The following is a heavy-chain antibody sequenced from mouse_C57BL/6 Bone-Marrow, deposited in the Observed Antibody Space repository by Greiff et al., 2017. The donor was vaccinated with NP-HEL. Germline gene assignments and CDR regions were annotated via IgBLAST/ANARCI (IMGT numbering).Heavy chain of an antibody. Sequence: QVHVKQSGAELARPGASVKMSCKASGYTFTSYTMHWVKQRPGQGLEWIGYINPSSGYTKYNQKFKDKATLTADKSSSTAYMQLSSLTSEDSAVYYCAREEEITTVVAHWYFDVWGTGTTVTVSS. CDR2: INPSSGYT. J-gene: IGHJ1*03. CDR3: AREEEITTVVAHWYFDV. CDR1: GYTFTSYT. V-gene: IGHV1-4*01. D-gene: IGHD1-1*01.